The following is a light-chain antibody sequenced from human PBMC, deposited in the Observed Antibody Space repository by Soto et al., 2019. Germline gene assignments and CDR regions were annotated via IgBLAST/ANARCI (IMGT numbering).Light chain of an antibody. Sequence: QSVLTQPPSASATPGQRVTISCSGSSSNIGSNNVEWYQHLPGTAPKLLIYSNNQGPSGVPDRFSGSKSGTSASLAISGLQSEDEADYYCQSYDRSLSSPIFGGGTKVTVL. V-gene: IGLV1-44*01. J-gene: IGLJ2*01. CDR2: SNN. CDR3: QSYDRSLSSPI. CDR1: SSNIGSNN.